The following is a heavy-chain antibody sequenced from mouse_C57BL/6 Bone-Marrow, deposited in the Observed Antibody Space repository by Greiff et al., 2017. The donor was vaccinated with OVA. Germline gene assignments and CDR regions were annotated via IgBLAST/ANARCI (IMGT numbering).Heavy chain of an antibody. CDR1: GFTFSDYG. Sequence: EVMLVESGGGLVKPGGSLKLSCAASGFTFSDYGMHWVRQAPEKGLEWVAYISSGSSTIYYADTVKGRFTISRDNAKNTLFLQMTSLRSEDTAMYYCARRVVTAGYFDYWGQGTTLTVSS. CDR3: ARRVVTAGYFDY. V-gene: IGHV5-17*01. J-gene: IGHJ2*01. D-gene: IGHD2-2*01. CDR2: ISSGSSTI.